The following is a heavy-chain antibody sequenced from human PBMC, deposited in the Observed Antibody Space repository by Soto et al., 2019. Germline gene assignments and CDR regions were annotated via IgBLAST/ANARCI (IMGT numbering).Heavy chain of an antibody. CDR1: GGTFSSYT. V-gene: IGHV1-69*08. CDR3: ARDPGGRYCSSTSCFGGWFDP. J-gene: IGHJ5*02. D-gene: IGHD2-2*01. Sequence: QVQLVQSGAEVKKPGSSVKVSCKASGGTFSSYTISWVRQAPGQGLEWLGRIIPILGIANYAQKFQGRVTIPADKATSTAHMELSGLRSEATAVYYCARDPGGRYCSSTSCFGGWFDPWGQGTLVTVSS. CDR2: IIPILGIA.